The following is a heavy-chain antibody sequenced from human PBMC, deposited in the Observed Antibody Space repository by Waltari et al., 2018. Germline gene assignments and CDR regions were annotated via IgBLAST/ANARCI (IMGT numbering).Heavy chain of an antibody. J-gene: IGHJ4*02. Sequence: QLQLQESGTGLVKPSETLSLTCTVSGGSISSSSYYWGWIRQPPGKVLEWIGSIYYSGSTYYNPSLKSRVTISVDTSKNQFSLKLSSVTAADTAVYYCARRASSSWYADYWGQGTLVTVSS. CDR1: GGSISSSSYY. D-gene: IGHD6-13*01. V-gene: IGHV4-39*01. CDR3: ARRASSSWYADY. CDR2: IYYSGST.